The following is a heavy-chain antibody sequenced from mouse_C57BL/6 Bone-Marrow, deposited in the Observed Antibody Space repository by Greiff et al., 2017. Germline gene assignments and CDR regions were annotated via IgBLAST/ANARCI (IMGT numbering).Heavy chain of an antibody. Sequence: QVQLQQPGAELVKPGASVKLSCKASGYTFTSSWMHWVKQRPGQGLEWIGMIHPNSGSTNYNEKFKSKATLTVDKSSSTAYMQLSSLTSEDSAVYYCARSRTTVVPYWYFDVWGTGTTVTVSS. J-gene: IGHJ1*03. V-gene: IGHV1-64*01. D-gene: IGHD1-1*01. CDR3: ARSRTTVVPYWYFDV. CDR2: IHPNSGST. CDR1: GYTFTSSW.